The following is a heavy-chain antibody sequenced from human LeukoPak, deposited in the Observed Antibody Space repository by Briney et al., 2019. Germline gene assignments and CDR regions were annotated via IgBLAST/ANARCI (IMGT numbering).Heavy chain of an antibody. J-gene: IGHJ4*02. Sequence: SVKVSCKASVYTFTGYYMHWVRQAAGQGLEWMGWINPNSGGTNYAQKFQGRVTMTRDTSTAYMELSRLRSDDTAVYYCARAILRYSSGWYPGYWGQGTLVTVSS. CDR1: VYTFTGYY. CDR3: ARAILRYSSGWYPGY. CDR2: INPNSGGT. D-gene: IGHD6-19*01. V-gene: IGHV1-2*02.